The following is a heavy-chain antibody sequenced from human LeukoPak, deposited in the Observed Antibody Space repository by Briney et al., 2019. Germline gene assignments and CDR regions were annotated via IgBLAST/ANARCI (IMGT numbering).Heavy chain of an antibody. D-gene: IGHD2-21*01. CDR3: ARDHLWAFDY. CDR2: ITSSSGTI. J-gene: IGHJ4*02. CDR1: GFTFSSYS. Sequence: GGSLRLSCAASGFTFSSYSMNWVRQAPGEGLGWVSYITSSSGTIYYADSVKGRFTISRDNAKKSLYLQMNSLRAEDTAVYYCARDHLWAFDYWGQGTLVTVSS. V-gene: IGHV3-48*01.